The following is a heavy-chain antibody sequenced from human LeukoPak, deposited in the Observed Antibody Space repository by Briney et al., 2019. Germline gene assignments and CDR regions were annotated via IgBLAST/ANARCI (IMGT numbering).Heavy chain of an antibody. CDR3: ARAAAGTEGWYFDL. CDR1: GGSISSYY. J-gene: IGHJ2*01. D-gene: IGHD6-13*01. CDR2: IYYSGST. V-gene: IGHV4-59*01. Sequence: SETLSLTCTVSGGSISSYYWSWIRQPPGKGLEWIGYIYYSGSTNYNPSLKSRVTISVDTSKNQFSLKLSSVTAADTAVYYCARAAAGTEGWYFDLWGRGTLVTVSS.